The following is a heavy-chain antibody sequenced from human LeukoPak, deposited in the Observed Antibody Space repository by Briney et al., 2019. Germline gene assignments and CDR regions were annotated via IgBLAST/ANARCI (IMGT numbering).Heavy chain of an antibody. CDR1: GGSFSGYY. V-gene: IGHV4-34*01. Sequence: SETLSLTCAVYGGSFSGYYWSWIRQPPGKGLEWIGEINHSGSTNYNPSLKSRVTISVDTSKNQFSLKLSSVTAAATAVYYCARIAGYCSSTSCPWGQGTLVTVSS. CDR2: INHSGST. D-gene: IGHD2-2*01. J-gene: IGHJ5*02. CDR3: ARIAGYCSSTSCP.